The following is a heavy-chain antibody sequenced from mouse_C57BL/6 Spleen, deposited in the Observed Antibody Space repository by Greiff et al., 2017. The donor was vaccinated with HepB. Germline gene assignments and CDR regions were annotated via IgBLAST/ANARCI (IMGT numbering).Heavy chain of an antibody. D-gene: IGHD1-1*01. Sequence: QVQLQQSGAELVKPGASVKLSCKASGYTFTEYTIHWVKQRSGQGLEWIGWFYPGSGSIKYNEKFKDKATLTADKSSSTVYMELSRLTSEDSAVYFCVRHEDRRGATVVGDDFDYWGQGTTLTVSS. CDR2: FYPGSGSI. CDR1: GYTFTEYT. J-gene: IGHJ2*01. V-gene: IGHV1-62-2*01. CDR3: VRHEDRRGATVVGDDFDY.